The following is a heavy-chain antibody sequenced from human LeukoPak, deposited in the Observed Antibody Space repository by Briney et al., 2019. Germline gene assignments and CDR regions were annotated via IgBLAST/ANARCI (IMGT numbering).Heavy chain of an antibody. CDR1: GVTFSSYA. J-gene: IGHJ4*02. Sequence: RSGGSLRLSCAASGVTFSSYAMHWVRQAPGKGLEWVAVISYDGSNKYYADSVKGRFTISRDNSKNTLYLQMNSLRAEDTAVYYCARDRVGATDYFDYWGQGTLVTVSS. CDR3: ARDRVGATDYFDY. CDR2: ISYDGSNK. V-gene: IGHV3-30-3*01. D-gene: IGHD1-26*01.